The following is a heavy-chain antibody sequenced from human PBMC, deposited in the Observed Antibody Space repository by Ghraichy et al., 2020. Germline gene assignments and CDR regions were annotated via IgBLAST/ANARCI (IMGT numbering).Heavy chain of an antibody. CDR3: ATRGTVTTLALFSDAFDI. D-gene: IGHD4-17*01. CDR2: IYYSGST. Sequence: SQTLSLTCTVSGGSISSSSYYWGWIRQPPGKGLEWIGSIYYSGSTYYNPSLKSRVTISVDTSKNQFSLKLSSVTAADTAVYYCATRGTVTTLALFSDAFDIWGQGTMVTVSS. CDR1: GGSISSSSYY. V-gene: IGHV4-39*01. J-gene: IGHJ3*02.